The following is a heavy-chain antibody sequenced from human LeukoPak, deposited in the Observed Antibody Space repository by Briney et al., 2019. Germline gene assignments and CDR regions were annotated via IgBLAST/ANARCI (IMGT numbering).Heavy chain of an antibody. CDR2: IYSGGST. CDR1: GFTVSSNY. D-gene: IGHD3-9*01. Sequence: GGSLRLSCAASGFTVSSNYMSWVRQAPGKGLEWVSVIYSGGSTYYADSVKGRFTISRDNSKNTLYLQMNSLRAEDTAVYYCARARDVIFSTALDIWGQGTMVTVSS. CDR3: ARARDVIFSTALDI. V-gene: IGHV3-66*01. J-gene: IGHJ3*02.